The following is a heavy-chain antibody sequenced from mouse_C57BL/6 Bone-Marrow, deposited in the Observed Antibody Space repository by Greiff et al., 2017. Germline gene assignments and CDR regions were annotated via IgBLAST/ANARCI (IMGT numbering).Heavy chain of an antibody. CDR1: GYTFTDYE. CDR2: IAPETGGT. Sequence: QVQLKESGAELVRPGASVTLSCKASGYTFTDYEMHWVKQTPVHGLEWIGAIAPETGGTAYNQKFKGKAILTAEKSSSTAYMELRIRTSEDSAVYYCQRGGFDYWGQGTTLTVSS. V-gene: IGHV1-15*01. J-gene: IGHJ2*01. CDR3: QRGGFDY.